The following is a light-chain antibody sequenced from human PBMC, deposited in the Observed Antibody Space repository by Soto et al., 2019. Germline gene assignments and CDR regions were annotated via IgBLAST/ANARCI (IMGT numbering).Light chain of an antibody. V-gene: IGKV1-9*01. CDR2: AAS. CDR3: QQLNSYPIT. Sequence: DIQLTQSPSFLSASVGDRVTITCRASQGISSYLAWYQQKPGKAPKLLIYAASTLQSGVPSRFSGSGSGTEFTLRSSSLQPEDFATSYCQQLNSYPITFGQGTRLEIK. J-gene: IGKJ5*01. CDR1: QGISSY.